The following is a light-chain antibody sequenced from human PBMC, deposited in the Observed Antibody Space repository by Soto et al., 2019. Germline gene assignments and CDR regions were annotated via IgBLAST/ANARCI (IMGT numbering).Light chain of an antibody. V-gene: IGKV3-20*01. CDR1: QSVSSN. CDR3: EPYGSSPT. CDR2: GAS. Sequence: SAKRIATRWCRASQSVSSNLVWYQQKPGQAPRLLIYGASSRATGIPDRFSGSGSGTDFTLTSSRQAREAFAVYYWEPYGSSPTFGQGTKVDIK. J-gene: IGKJ1*01.